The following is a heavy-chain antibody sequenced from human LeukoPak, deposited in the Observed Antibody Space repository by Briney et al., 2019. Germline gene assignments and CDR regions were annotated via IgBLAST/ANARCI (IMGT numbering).Heavy chain of an antibody. CDR1: GFTLSSYW. CDR3: AREVGMDV. V-gene: IGHV3-7*01. Sequence: GGSLRLSCAASGFTLSSYWMSWVRQAPGKGLEWVANIKQDGSEKYYVDSVKGRFTISRDNAKNSLYLQMNSLRAEDTAVYYCAREVGMDVWGQGTTVTVSS. D-gene: IGHD3-16*01. J-gene: IGHJ6*02. CDR2: IKQDGSEK.